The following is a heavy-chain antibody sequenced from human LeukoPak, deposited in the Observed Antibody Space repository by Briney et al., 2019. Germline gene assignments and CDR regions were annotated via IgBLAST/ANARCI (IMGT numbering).Heavy chain of an antibody. CDR3: ARVVYYDSSGSWAFDI. V-gene: IGHV4-59*12. J-gene: IGHJ3*02. D-gene: IGHD3-22*01. CDR2: IYYSGST. CDR1: GGSISSYY. Sequence: SETLSLTCTVSGGSISSYYWSWIRQPPGKGLEWIGYIYYSGSTNYNPSLKSRVTISVDTSKNQFSLKLSSVTAADTAVYYCARVVYYDSSGSWAFDIWGQGTMVTVSS.